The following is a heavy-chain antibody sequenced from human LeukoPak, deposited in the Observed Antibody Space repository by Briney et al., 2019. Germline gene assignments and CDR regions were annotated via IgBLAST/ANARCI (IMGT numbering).Heavy chain of an antibody. J-gene: IGHJ4*02. V-gene: IGHV1-69*13. CDR1: GGTFSSYA. CDR3: ASESVPAASIFDY. D-gene: IGHD2-2*01. Sequence: ASVKASCKASGGTFSSYAISWVRQAPGQGLEWMGGIISIFGTANYAQKFQGRVTITADESTSTAYMELSSLRSEDTAVHYCASESVPAASIFDYWGQGTLVTVSS. CDR2: IISIFGTA.